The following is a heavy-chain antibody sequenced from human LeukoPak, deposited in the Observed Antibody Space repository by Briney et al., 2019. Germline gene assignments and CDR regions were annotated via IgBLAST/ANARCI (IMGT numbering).Heavy chain of an antibody. V-gene: IGHV3-15*05. CDR3: TTGTLRPVGL. Sequence: GGSLRLSCAASGFSFTNAWMSWVRQAPGKGLEWVGRIKSKTDGGTIAYAAPVKGSFTISSDDSTQQLLLQMHSLKITATSVYYCTTGTLRPVGLWGQGTLVTVSS. J-gene: IGHJ1*01. CDR2: IKSKTDGGTI. D-gene: IGHD3-10*01. CDR1: GFSFTNAW.